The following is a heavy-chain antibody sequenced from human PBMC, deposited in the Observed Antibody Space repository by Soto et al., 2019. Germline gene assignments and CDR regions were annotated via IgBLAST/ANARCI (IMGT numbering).Heavy chain of an antibody. Sequence: GVSLKISCNGSGYSFTSYWIGWVRQMPGKGLEWMGIIYPGDSDTRYSPSFQGQVTISADKSISTAYLQWSSLKASDTAMYYCARLDCSGGSCFSTYYYYGMDVWGQGTTVTVSS. CDR1: GYSFTSYW. CDR2: IYPGDSDT. J-gene: IGHJ6*02. V-gene: IGHV5-51*01. D-gene: IGHD2-15*01. CDR3: ARLDCSGGSCFSTYYYYGMDV.